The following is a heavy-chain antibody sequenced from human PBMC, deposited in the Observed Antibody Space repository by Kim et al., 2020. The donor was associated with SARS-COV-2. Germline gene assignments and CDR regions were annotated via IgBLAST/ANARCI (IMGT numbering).Heavy chain of an antibody. CDR2: IYSGGKT. J-gene: IGHJ5*02. CDR1: GITISSKN. CDR3: ARGFCLA. V-gene: IGHV3-66*01. D-gene: IGHD3-3*01. Sequence: GSLRLSCAASGITISSKNMSWVRQAPGKGLEWVSVIYSGGKTYYADSVKGRFTISRDNSENTVYLQMNSLRADDTAVYYCARGFCLAWGQGTLVTVSS.